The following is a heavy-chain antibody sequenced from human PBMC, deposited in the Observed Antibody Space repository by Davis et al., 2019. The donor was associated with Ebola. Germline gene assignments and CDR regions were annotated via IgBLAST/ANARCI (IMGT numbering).Heavy chain of an antibody. CDR3: ARRSGARRCCSSTSCSEDYYYYYYMDV. Sequence: PGGSLRLSCKGSGYSFTSYWISWVRQMPGKGLEWMGRIDPSDSYTNYSPSFQGHVTISADKSISTAYLQWSSLKASDTAMYYCARRSGARRCCSSTSCSEDYYYYYYMDVWGKGTTVTVSS. D-gene: IGHD2-2*01. CDR2: IDPSDSYT. V-gene: IGHV5-10-1*01. J-gene: IGHJ6*03. CDR1: GYSFTSYW.